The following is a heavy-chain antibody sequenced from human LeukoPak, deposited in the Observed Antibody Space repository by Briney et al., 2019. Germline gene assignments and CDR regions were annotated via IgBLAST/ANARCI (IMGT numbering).Heavy chain of an antibody. V-gene: IGHV3-72*01. CDR2: TRNKANSYTT. CDR1: GFTFSDHY. D-gene: IGHD2-15*01. J-gene: IGHJ4*02. CDR3: ARADCSGGSCYFDY. Sequence: TGGSLRLSCAASGFTFSDHYMDWVRQAPGKGLEWVGRTRNKANSYTTEYAASVKGRFTISRDDSKNSLYLQMNSLKTEDTAVYYCARADCSGGSCYFDYWGQGTLVTVSS.